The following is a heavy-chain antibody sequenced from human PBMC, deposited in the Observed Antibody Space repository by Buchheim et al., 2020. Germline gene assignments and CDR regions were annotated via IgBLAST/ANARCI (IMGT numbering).Heavy chain of an antibody. D-gene: IGHD4-11*01. Sequence: QVQLVESGGGVVQPGRSLRLCCAATGFTFSTYGMHWVRQAPGKGLEWVAVIWYDGSKRYYGDSVKGRFTISRDNSKNTLCLQMDSLRVEDTAVYYCVRDINSNRNYYYYYMDVWGKGTT. CDR2: IWYDGSKR. V-gene: IGHV3-33*01. J-gene: IGHJ6*03. CDR1: GFTFSTYG. CDR3: VRDINSNRNYYYYYMDV.